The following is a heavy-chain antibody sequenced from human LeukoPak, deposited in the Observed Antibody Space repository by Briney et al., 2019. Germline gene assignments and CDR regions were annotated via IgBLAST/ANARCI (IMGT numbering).Heavy chain of an antibody. Sequence: GGSLRLSCAASGFTFSGYEMNWVRQAPGKGLEWVSYSSSSGSTTYYADSVKGRFSISKDNAKNSLYLQMNSLRAEDTAVYYCARGPYDSYFDYWGQGTLVTVSS. D-gene: IGHD5-12*01. CDR2: SSSSGSTT. V-gene: IGHV3-48*03. CDR1: GFTFSGYE. J-gene: IGHJ4*02. CDR3: ARGPYDSYFDY.